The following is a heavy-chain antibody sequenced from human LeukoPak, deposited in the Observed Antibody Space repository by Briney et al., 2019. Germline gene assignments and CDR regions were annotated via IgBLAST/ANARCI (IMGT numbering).Heavy chain of an antibody. CDR1: GFSISSGYY. J-gene: IGHJ4*02. CDR2: SLHGGNT. V-gene: IGHV4-38-2*02. Sequence: SETVSLTCSVSGFSISSGYYWGWIRQPPGKGLEWIGNSLHGGNTYYNPSLKSRVTISVDTSKNQFSLKLSSVTAADTAVYYCASGPPTAAGTDYWGQGTLVTVSS. CDR3: ASGPPTAAGTDY. D-gene: IGHD6-13*01.